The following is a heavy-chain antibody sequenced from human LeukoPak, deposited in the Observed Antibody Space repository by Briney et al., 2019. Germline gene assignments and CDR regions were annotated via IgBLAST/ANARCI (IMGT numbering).Heavy chain of an antibody. V-gene: IGHV4-59*01. Sequence: SETLSLTCTVSGGSISHYYWSWIRQPPGKGLEWIGYIYYSGSTNYNPSLKSRVTISVDTSKNQFSLKLSSVTAADTAVYYCARDLGWFDPWGQGTLVTVSS. CDR1: GGSISHYY. CDR3: ARDLGWFDP. CDR2: IYYSGST. J-gene: IGHJ5*02.